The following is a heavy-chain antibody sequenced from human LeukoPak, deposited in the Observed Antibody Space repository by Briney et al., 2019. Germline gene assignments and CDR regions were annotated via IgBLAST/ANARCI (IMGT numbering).Heavy chain of an antibody. CDR2: IGSDTTT. CDR3: AKDLHYWVAMDV. D-gene: IGHD2-15*01. Sequence: GGSLRLSCAASGFNFRDFAISWVRQAPGKGLEWVSGIGSDTTTHYAESVKGRFAISRDNAKNTLYLHMNSVRAEGTALYYCAKDLHYWVAMDVWGQGTTVTVS. CDR1: GFNFRDFA. V-gene: IGHV3-23*01. J-gene: IGHJ6*02.